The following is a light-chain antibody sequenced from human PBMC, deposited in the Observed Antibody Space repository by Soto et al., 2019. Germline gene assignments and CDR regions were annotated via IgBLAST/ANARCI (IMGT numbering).Light chain of an antibody. Sequence: QSVLTQPPSVSGALGQRVTISCTGSSSSIGAGYDVHWYQQLPGTAPKFLIYAYSNRPSGVPDRFSGSKSGTSASLTITGLQAEDESDYYCQSYDSTLRGWVFGGGTKLTVL. J-gene: IGLJ3*02. CDR3: QSYDSTLRGWV. V-gene: IGLV1-40*01. CDR2: AYS. CDR1: SSSIGAGYD.